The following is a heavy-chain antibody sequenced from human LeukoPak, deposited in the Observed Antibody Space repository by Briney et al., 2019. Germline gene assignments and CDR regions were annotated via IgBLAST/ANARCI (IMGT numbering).Heavy chain of an antibody. CDR2: ISYDGSNK. CDR3: AKLYTGSFARPFDY. CDR1: GFTFSSYA. D-gene: IGHD1-26*01. J-gene: IGHJ4*02. Sequence: PGRSLRLSCAASGFTFSSYAMHWLRQAPGKGLEWVALISYDGSNKYYADSVKGRFTISRDNSKNTLYLQMNSLRVEDTAVYYCAKLYTGSFARPFDYWGQGTLVTVSS. V-gene: IGHV3-30*18.